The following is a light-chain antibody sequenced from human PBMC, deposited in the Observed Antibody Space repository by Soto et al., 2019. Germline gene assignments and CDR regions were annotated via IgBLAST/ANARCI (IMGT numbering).Light chain of an antibody. V-gene: IGLV2-8*01. CDR2: DVG. Sequence: QAVVTQPPSASGSPGQSVTISCTGTSSDVGGYNYVSWYQQHPGKAPKLMIYDVGKRPSGVPDRFSGSKSGNTASLTVSGLQAEDEADYYCSSYGGRKNLLFGGGTKLTVL. CDR1: SSDVGGYNY. CDR3: SSYGGRKNLL. J-gene: IGLJ2*01.